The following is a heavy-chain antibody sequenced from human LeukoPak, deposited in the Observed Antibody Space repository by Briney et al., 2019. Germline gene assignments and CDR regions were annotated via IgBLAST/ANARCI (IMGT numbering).Heavy chain of an antibody. CDR1: RLTFSSFA. CDR2: ISGSGDTT. CDR3: AKGHSAHGTGFDY. Sequence: GGSLRLSCAASRLTFSSFAMSWVRQAPGKGLEWVSAISGSGDTTYYADSVKGRFTISRDNFKNTLDLQMNSLRVEDTAVYYCAKGHSAHGTGFDYWGQGTLVIVSS. J-gene: IGHJ4*02. D-gene: IGHD1-1*01. V-gene: IGHV3-23*01.